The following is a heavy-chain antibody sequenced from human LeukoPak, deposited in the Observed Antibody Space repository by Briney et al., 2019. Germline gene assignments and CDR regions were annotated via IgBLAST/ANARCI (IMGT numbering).Heavy chain of an antibody. CDR2: IIPIFGTA. J-gene: IGHJ3*02. CDR1: GGTFSSYA. V-gene: IGHV1-69*05. D-gene: IGHD1-26*01. CDR3: VKVAREQDAFDI. Sequence: SVKVSCKASGGTFSSYAISWVRQAPEQGLEWMGRIIPIFGTANYAQKFQGRVTITTDESTSTAYMELSSLRSEDTAVYYCVKVAREQDAFDIWGQGTMVTVSS.